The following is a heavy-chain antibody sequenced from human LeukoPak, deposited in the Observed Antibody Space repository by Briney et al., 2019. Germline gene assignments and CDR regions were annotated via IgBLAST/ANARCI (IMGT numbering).Heavy chain of an antibody. CDR2: ISSSSSYI. CDR1: GFTFSSYS. J-gene: IGHJ6*02. V-gene: IGHV3-21*01. CDR3: ARARIDYYYGMDV. D-gene: IGHD2/OR15-2a*01. Sequence: PGGSLRLSCAASGFTFSSYSMNWVRQAPGKGLEWVSSISSSSSYIYYADSVKGRFTISRDNAKNSLYLQMNSLRAEDTAVYYCARARIDYYYGMDVWGQGTTVTVSS.